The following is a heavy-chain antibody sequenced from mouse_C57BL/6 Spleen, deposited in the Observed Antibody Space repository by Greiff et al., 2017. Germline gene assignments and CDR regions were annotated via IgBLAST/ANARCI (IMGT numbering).Heavy chain of an antibody. V-gene: IGHV1-50*01. CDR3: ASRGFAY. D-gene: IGHD3-3*01. CDR2: IDPSDSYT. CDR1: GYTFTSYW. J-gene: IGHJ3*01. Sequence: QVQLKQPGAELVKPGASVKLSCKASGYTFTSYWMQWVKQRPGQGLEWIGEIDPSDSYTNYNQKFKGKATLTVDTSSSTAYMQLSSLTSEDSAVYYCASRGFAYWGQGTLVTVSA.